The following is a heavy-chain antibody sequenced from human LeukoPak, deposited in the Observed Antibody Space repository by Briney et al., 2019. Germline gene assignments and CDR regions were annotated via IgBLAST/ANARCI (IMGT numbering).Heavy chain of an antibody. CDR3: AREPLHARVVITTPSYYFDY. J-gene: IGHJ4*02. CDR2: VNHSGST. Sequence: SDTQSLICALYGGFFSGYYWSWTRHPPGKGLGCIGEVNHSGSTNYNPSLKSRVTISVDTSKNQFSLKLSSVTAADTAVYYCAREPLHARVVITTPSYYFDYWGQGTLVTVSS. V-gene: IGHV4-34*01. D-gene: IGHD3-22*01. CDR1: GGFFSGYY.